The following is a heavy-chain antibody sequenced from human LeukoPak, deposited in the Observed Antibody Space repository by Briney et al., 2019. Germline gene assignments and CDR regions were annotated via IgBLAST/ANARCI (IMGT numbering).Heavy chain of an antibody. Sequence: PSGTLSLTCTVSGGSISSYSWSWIRQPPGKGLEWLGYIHYSGNTNHNPSLKSRATISVDTSKNQFSLKLSSVTAADTAVYYCARGDYYTAPFDYWGQGTLVTVSS. V-gene: IGHV4-59*01. CDR2: IHYSGNT. CDR3: ARGDYYTAPFDY. CDR1: GGSISSYS. D-gene: IGHD3-10*01. J-gene: IGHJ4*02.